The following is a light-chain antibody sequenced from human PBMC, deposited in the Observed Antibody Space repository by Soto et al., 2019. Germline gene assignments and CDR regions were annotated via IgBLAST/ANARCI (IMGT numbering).Light chain of an antibody. V-gene: IGKV1-12*01. CDR2: TGS. J-gene: IGKJ1*01. CDR1: QSIDSW. CDR3: QQTLSFPPT. Sequence: DIQMTQSPSSVSGGVGYRVGITFRSSQSIDSWLAWYQQKPGEAPKLLIFTGSLLHSGVPPRFSGSGSGTDFTLTISSLQTEDFATYYCQQTLSFPPTFGQGTKVDIK.